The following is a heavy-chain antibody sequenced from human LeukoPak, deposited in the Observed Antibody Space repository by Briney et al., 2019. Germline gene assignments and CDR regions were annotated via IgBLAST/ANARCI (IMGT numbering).Heavy chain of an antibody. J-gene: IGHJ4*02. V-gene: IGHV3-33*08. CDR3: ARAPGSSSSTYYFDY. CDR1: GFTFSSYS. CDR2: IWYDGSNK. Sequence: GGSLRLSCAASGFTFSSYSMDWVRQAPGKGLEWVAVIWYDGSNKYYADSVKGRFTISRDNSKNTLYLQMNSLRAEDTAVYYCARAPGSSSSTYYFDYWGQGTLVTVSS. D-gene: IGHD6-6*01.